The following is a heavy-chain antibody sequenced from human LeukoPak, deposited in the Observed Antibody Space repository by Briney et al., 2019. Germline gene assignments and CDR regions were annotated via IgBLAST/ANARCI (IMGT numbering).Heavy chain of an antibody. CDR3: ARTRGGGFDY. V-gene: IGHV4-59*01. CDR1: GGSISSYY. Sequence: SETLSLTCTVSGGSISSYYWSWIRQPPGKGLEWIGYIYYSGSTNYNPPLKSRVTISVDTSKNQFSLKLSSVTAADTAVYYCARTRGGGFDYWGQGTLVTVSS. CDR2: IYYSGST. J-gene: IGHJ4*02. D-gene: IGHD2-15*01.